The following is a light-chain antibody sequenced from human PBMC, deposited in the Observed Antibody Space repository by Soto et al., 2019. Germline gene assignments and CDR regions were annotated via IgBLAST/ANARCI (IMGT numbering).Light chain of an antibody. CDR2: GAS. CDR3: QQYNNWPPIT. CDR1: QSVSSN. Sequence: IVSPLSPSTLSVSPVERAPLSCSASQSVSSNLAWYQQKPGQAPRLLIYGASTRATGIPARFSGSGSGTEFTLTISSLQSEDFAVYYCQQYNNWPPITFGQGTRLEI. V-gene: IGKV3-15*01. J-gene: IGKJ5*01.